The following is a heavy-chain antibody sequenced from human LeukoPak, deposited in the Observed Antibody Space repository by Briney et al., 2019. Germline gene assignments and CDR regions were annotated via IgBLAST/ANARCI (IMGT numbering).Heavy chain of an antibody. CDR1: GFTFNTYW. J-gene: IGHJ4*02. Sequence: GGSLRLSCAASGFTFNTYWMSWVRQAPGKGLEWVANIKQDGSEKYYVDSVKGRFTISRDNAKNSLYLQMNSLRAEDTAVYYCARGRSAFDYWGQGTLVTVSS. CDR2: IKQDGSEK. CDR3: ARGRSAFDY. V-gene: IGHV3-7*01.